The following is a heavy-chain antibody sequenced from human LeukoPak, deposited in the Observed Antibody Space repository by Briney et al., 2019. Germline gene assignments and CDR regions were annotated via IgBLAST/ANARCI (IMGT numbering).Heavy chain of an antibody. CDR2: IYYSGSP. V-gene: IGHV4-59*01. Sequence: SETLSLTCTVSGGSISSYYWSWIRQPPGKGLECIGYIYYSGSPNYNPSVKSRVTISVDTSMNQFSLKLSSVTAADTAVYYCARGGYSYGYIVGYYYYGMDVWGQGTTVTVSS. J-gene: IGHJ6*02. CDR3: ARGGYSYGYIVGYYYYGMDV. CDR1: GGSISSYY. D-gene: IGHD5-18*01.